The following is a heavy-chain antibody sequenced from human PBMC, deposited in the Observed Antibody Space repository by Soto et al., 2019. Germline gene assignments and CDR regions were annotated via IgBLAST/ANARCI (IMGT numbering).Heavy chain of an antibody. D-gene: IGHD5-18*01. Sequence: TSETLSLTCAVYGGSFSGYYWSWIRQPPGKGLEWIGEINHSGSTNYNPSLKSRVTISVDTSKNQFSLKLSSVTAADTAVYYCARKGGYSYGYYYYYYYGMDVWGQGTTVTVSS. CDR3: ARKGGYSYGYYYYYYYGMDV. CDR2: INHSGST. V-gene: IGHV4-34*01. CDR1: GGSFSGYY. J-gene: IGHJ6*02.